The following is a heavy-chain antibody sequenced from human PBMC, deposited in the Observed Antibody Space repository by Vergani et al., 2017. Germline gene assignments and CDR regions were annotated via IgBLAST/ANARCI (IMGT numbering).Heavy chain of an antibody. CDR1: GFTFSSYV. CDR2: ISGSGGST. Sequence: EVQLLESGGGLVQRGGSLSLSCVASGFTFSSYVMSWVRQAPGKGLEWVSAISGSGGSTYYADYVKGRFTISRDSSKNTLYLQMNSLRAEDTAVYYCAKGAGSYSNWYFGLWGRGTLVTVSS. D-gene: IGHD1-26*01. CDR3: AKGAGSYSNWYFGL. V-gene: IGHV3-23*01. J-gene: IGHJ2*01.